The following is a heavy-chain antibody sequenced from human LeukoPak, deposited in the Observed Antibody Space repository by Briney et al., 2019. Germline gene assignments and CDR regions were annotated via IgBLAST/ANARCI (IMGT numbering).Heavy chain of an antibody. Sequence: GGSLRLSCAVSGFSVSGYWMTWVRQAPGKGLEWVANIKQDGSEKNYVDSVKGRFTISRDNAENSLFLQMNSLRVEDTAVYYCAREWQGGIAAAGTRIEGDYWGQGTLVAVS. V-gene: IGHV3-7*01. J-gene: IGHJ4*02. CDR2: IKQDGSEK. D-gene: IGHD6-13*01. CDR3: AREWQGGIAAAGTRIEGDY. CDR1: GFSVSGYW.